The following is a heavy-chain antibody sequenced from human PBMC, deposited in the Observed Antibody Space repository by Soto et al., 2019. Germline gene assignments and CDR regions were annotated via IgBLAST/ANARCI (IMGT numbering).Heavy chain of an antibody. D-gene: IGHD3-3*01. CDR2: IYNSGST. CDR3: ATYRKFFQF. Sequence: SETLSHTCAVSGGYISGGYYSWSWIRQPPGKGLEWIEFIYNSGSTYYNSSLKSRVTISVDRSKNHFFLNLTSVTAADTAVYYCATYRKFFQFWRQGTKGTVSS. CDR1: GGYISGGYYS. V-gene: IGHV4-30-2*01. J-gene: IGHJ3*01.